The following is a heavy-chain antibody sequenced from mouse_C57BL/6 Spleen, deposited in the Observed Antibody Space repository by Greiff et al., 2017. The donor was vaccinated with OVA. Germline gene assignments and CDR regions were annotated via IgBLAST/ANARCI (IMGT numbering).Heavy chain of an antibody. D-gene: IGHD1-1*01. CDR1: GFTFSDYG. V-gene: IGHV5-17*01. CDR2: ISSGSRTI. CDR3: ASRGSSLVAY. J-gene: IGHJ3*01. Sequence: DVMLVESGGGLVKPGGSLKLSCAASGFTFSDYGMHWVRQAPEKGLEWVAYISSGSRTIYYADTVKGRFTISRDNAKNTLFLQMTSLRSEDTAMNYCASRGSSLVAYWGQGTLVTVSA.